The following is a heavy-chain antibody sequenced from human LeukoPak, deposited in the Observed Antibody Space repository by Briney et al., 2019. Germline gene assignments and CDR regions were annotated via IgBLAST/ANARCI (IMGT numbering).Heavy chain of an antibody. Sequence: GASVKVSCKASGYTFTSYGIIWVRQAPGQGLEWMGWISAHNGKTNYAQNLQGRVTMTTDTSTNTVYLELRSLTSDDTAVYYCARAGTTLLPDSWGQGTLVTVSS. CDR1: GYTFTSYG. V-gene: IGHV1-18*01. CDR3: ARAGTTLLPDS. J-gene: IGHJ4*02. D-gene: IGHD4-11*01. CDR2: ISAHNGKT.